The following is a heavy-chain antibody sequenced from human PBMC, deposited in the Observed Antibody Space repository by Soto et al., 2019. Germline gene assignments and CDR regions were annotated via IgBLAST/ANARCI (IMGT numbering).Heavy chain of an antibody. CDR1: GFSLSTNGVG. CDR3: AHRLCDSSCYWDVGFFDS. D-gene: IGHD6-25*01. J-gene: IGHJ4*02. CDR2: IYWDNDK. Sequence: QITFKESGPTLVQPTQTLTLTCTFSGFSLSTNGVGVGWIRQPPGKAPECLALIYWDNDKRYSPSLKSRLSVSKDTSKNQVVLTMTNMDRADTGTYYCAHRLCDSSCYWDVGFFDSWGQGALVTVSS. V-gene: IGHV2-5*02.